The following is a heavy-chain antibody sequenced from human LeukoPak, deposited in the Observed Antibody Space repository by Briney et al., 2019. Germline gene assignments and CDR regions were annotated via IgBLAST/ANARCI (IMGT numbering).Heavy chain of an antibody. V-gene: IGHV3-23*01. Sequence: GGSLRLSCAASGFTFSSHAMSWVRQAPGKGLDWVSGISHSGGSTHYADSVKGRFTISRDNSKNTLYLQMNNLRAEDTAVYYCAKDRGYSYGYDYYGMDVWGQGTTATVSS. CDR3: AKDRGYSYGYDYYGMDV. CDR1: GFTFSSHA. J-gene: IGHJ6*02. D-gene: IGHD5-18*01. CDR2: ISHSGGST.